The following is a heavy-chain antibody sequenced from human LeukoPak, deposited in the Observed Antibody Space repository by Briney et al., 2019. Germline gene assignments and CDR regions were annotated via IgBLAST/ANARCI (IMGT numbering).Heavy chain of an antibody. J-gene: IGHJ4*02. CDR1: GFSLSTSGVG. V-gene: IGHV2-5*02. Sequence: SSPTLVKPTQTLTLTCTFSGFSLSTSGVGVGWIRQPPGKALEWLALIYWGDDKRYSPSLKSRLTITKDTSKNQVVLTMTNMDPVDTATYYCAHILGGLVFDYWGQGTLVTVSS. CDR2: IYWGDDK. CDR3: AHILGGLVFDY. D-gene: IGHD3/OR15-3a*01.